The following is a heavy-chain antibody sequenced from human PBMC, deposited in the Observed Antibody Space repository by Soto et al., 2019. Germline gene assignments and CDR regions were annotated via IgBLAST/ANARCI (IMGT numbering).Heavy chain of an antibody. J-gene: IGHJ1*01. CDR3: ARAWAF. Sequence: SETLSLTCTVSGVSVSRDYQWIWIRQPPGKGLEWIGHISYSGSPYYHPSLRSRLSISVDTSKNQFSLKVKSVTAADTAVYYCARAWAFWGQGTLVTVSS. CDR1: GVSVSRDYQ. CDR2: ISYSGSP. V-gene: IGHV4-30-4*01.